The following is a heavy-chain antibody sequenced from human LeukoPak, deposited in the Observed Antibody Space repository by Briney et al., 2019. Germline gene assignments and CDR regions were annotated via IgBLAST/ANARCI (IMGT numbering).Heavy chain of an antibody. V-gene: IGHV4-39*07. J-gene: IGHJ4*02. CDR3: ARVFDS. Sequence: SETLSLTCTVSGGSVYTSDYYRGWVRQPPGKGPEWIGDIFYTGKTNYNPSLKSRVSISIDTSKNQFSLKLTSVTAADTAVYYCARVFDSWGQGTLVTVSS. CDR2: IFYTGKT. CDR1: GGSVYTSDYY.